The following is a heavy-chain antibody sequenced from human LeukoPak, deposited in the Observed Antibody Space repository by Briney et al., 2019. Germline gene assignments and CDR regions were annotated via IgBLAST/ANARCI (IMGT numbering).Heavy chain of an antibody. CDR1: GGSLITYY. V-gene: IGHV4-4*07. CDR3: ASGSDSIGYSGGGILDY. Sequence: PSETLSLTCTVSGGSLITYYWNWTRQPAGKGLEWIGRVYTSGGTNYNPSLKSRLTVSVDTSKNQFSLSLSSVTAADTAVYYCASGSDSIGYSGGGILDYWGQGILVTVSS. J-gene: IGHJ4*02. D-gene: IGHD6-19*01. CDR2: VYTSGGT.